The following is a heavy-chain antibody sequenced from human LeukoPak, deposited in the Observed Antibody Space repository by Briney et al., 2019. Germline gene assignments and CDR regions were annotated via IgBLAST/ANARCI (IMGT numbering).Heavy chain of an antibody. V-gene: IGHV4-31*03. CDR2: IYYSGST. CDR3: ASKSTDHGELRFDY. Sequence: SETLSLTCTVSGDSISSGDYRWSWIRQHPGTGLEWIGYIYYSGSTYYNPSLQTRVTISVDTSKNQFSLKVNSVTAADTGVYYCASKSTDHGELRFDYWGQGTLVTVSS. D-gene: IGHD4-17*01. J-gene: IGHJ4*02. CDR1: GDSISSGDYR.